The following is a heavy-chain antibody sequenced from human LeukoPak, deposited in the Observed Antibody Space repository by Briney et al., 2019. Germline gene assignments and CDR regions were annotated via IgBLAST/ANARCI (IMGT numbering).Heavy chain of an antibody. D-gene: IGHD2-21*01. J-gene: IGHJ4*02. Sequence: GGSLRLSCAASGFTFSSYSMNWVRQAPGKGLEWVSSISSSSSYIYYADSVKGRFTISRDNAKNSLYLQMNSLRAEDSAVYYCARDLKGSSLWWFDYWGQGTLVTVSS. CDR2: ISSSSSYI. CDR3: ARDLKGSSLWWFDY. V-gene: IGHV3-21*01. CDR1: GFTFSSYS.